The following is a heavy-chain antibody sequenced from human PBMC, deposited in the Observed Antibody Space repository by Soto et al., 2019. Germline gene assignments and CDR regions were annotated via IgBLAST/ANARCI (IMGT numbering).Heavy chain of an antibody. V-gene: IGHV4-34*01. CDR1: GGSFSSYY. CDR2: INHSGST. CDR3: AREKGSPRNLFGMDV. Sequence: SETLSLTCAVYGGSFSSYYWSWIRQPPGKGLEWIGEINHSGSTNYNPSLKSRVTISVDTSKNQFSLRLSSVTVADTAVYYCAREKGSPRNLFGMDVWGQGTTVTVSS. J-gene: IGHJ6*02.